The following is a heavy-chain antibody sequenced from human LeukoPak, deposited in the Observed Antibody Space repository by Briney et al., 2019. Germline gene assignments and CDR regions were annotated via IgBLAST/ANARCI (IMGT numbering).Heavy chain of an antibody. CDR2: IYYSGST. Sequence: SETLSLACTVSGGSISSYYWSWIRQPPGKGLEWIGYIYYSGSTNYNPSLKSRVTISVDTSKDQFSLKLSSVTAADTAVYYCARAKRYYDSSGYYFDYWGQGTLVTVSS. CDR1: GGSISSYY. J-gene: IGHJ4*02. V-gene: IGHV4-59*01. D-gene: IGHD3-22*01. CDR3: ARAKRYYDSSGYYFDY.